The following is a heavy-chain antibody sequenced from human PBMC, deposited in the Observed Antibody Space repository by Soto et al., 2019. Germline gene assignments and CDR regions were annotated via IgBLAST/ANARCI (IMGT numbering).Heavy chain of an antibody. CDR2: IIPILGIA. J-gene: IGHJ3*01. V-gene: IGHV1-69*08. D-gene: IGHD4-17*01. CDR3: ARDPYDNDYGDHHR. CDR1: GGTLSSYT. Sequence: QVQLVQSGAEVKKPGSSVKVSCKASGGTLSSYTIRWVRQAPGQGLEWMGRIIPILGIANYAQKFQGRVTINADKSTSTAYMELSSLRSEDTAVYYCARDPYDNDYGDHHRWGQGTMVTVSS.